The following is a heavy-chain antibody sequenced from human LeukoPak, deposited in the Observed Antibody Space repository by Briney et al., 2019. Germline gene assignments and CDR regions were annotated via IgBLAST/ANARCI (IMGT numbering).Heavy chain of an antibody. J-gene: IGHJ3*02. CDR1: GGSISSGCYY. CDR2: IYYSGTT. CDR3: ERALAYCSSTSCSVDFDI. Sequence: PSETLSLTCTVSGGSISSGCYYWSWIRQHPGKGLEWIGYIYYSGTTYYNPSLKSRVTISVDTSKNQFSLKLSSVTAADTAVYYCERALAYCSSTSCSVDFDIWGQGTMVTVSS. D-gene: IGHD2-2*01. V-gene: IGHV4-31*03.